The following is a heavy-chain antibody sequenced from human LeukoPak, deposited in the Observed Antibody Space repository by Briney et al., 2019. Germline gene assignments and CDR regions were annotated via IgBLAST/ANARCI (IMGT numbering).Heavy chain of an antibody. V-gene: IGHV3-33*01. CDR1: GFTFRNYG. D-gene: IGHD6-13*01. J-gene: IGHJ4*02. CDR3: ATVRGRDSSGWYADY. CDR2: IWYDGSNK. Sequence: PGRSLRLSCAASGFTFRNYGMHWVRQAPGKGLEGVAVIWYDGSNKYYADSVKGRFTISRDNSKNTLYLQMNSPRAEDTAVYYCATVRGRDSSGWYADYWGQGTLVTVSS.